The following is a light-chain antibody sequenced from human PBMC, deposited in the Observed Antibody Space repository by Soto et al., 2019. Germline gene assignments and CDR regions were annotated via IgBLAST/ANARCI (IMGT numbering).Light chain of an antibody. CDR3: QQYGSSPYT. CDR1: QSVSSSF. V-gene: IGKV3-20*01. Sequence: EIVLAQSPGTLSLSPGESATLSCRASQSVSSSFLAWYQQKAGQAPRLLIYGASSRATGIPDRFSGSGSGTDFTLTISRLEPEDFAVYYCQQYGSSPYTFGQGTKLEIK. CDR2: GAS. J-gene: IGKJ2*01.